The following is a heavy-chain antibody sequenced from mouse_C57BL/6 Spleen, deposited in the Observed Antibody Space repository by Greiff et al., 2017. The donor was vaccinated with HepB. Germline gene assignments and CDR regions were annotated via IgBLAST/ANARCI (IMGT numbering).Heavy chain of an antibody. J-gene: IGHJ4*01. CDR3: AREGLPRGYYAMDY. D-gene: IGHD3-1*01. CDR1: GYAFSSSW. Sequence: QVQLQQSGPELVKPGASVKISCKASGYAFSSSWMNWVKQRPGKGLEWIGRIYPGDGDTNYNGKFKGKATLTADKSSSTAYMQLSSLTSEDSAVYFCAREGLPRGYYAMDYWGQGTSVTVSS. CDR2: IYPGDGDT. V-gene: IGHV1-82*01.